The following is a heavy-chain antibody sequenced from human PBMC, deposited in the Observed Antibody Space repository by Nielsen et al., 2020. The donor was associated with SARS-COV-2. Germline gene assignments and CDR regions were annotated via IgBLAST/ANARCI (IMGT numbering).Heavy chain of an antibody. CDR1: GFTFSSYA. V-gene: IGHV3-30-3*01. CDR3: RGATAIDYYGSGSEDYFDY. D-gene: IGHD3-10*01. Sequence: GESLKISCAASGFTFSSYAMHWVRQAPGKGLEWVAVISYDGSNKYYADSVKGRFTISRDNSKNTLYLQMNSLRAEDTAVYYCRGATAIDYYGSGSEDYFDYWGQRTLVTVSS. J-gene: IGHJ4*02. CDR2: ISYDGSNK.